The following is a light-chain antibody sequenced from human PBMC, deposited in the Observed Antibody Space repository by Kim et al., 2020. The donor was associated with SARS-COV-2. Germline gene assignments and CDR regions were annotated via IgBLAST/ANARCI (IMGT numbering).Light chain of an antibody. J-gene: IGKJ1*01. CDR1: QSVSSSH. CDR2: GAS. CDR3: QKYGSTWT. V-gene: IGKV3-20*01. Sequence: EIVLTQSPGTLSLSPGERATLSCRASQSVSSSHLAWYQQKPGQAPRLLIYGASTATGIPDRFSGSGSGTDFTLTISRLEPEDFAVFYCQKYGSTWTFGQGTKVEIK.